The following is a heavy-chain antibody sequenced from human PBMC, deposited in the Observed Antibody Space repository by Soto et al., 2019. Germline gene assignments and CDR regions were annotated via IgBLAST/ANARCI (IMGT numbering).Heavy chain of an antibody. J-gene: IGHJ4*02. CDR2: ISYGGGTT. V-gene: IGHV3-23*01. Sequence: EVQLLESGGGLVQPGGSLRLSCAASEFTFSTYAMSWVRQAPGKGLEWVSAISYGGGTTYYADYVKGRFTISRDNSKNTLYLQMNSLRPEDTAVYYCAKNPGSYDDSTGYHFDYWGQGTLVTVSS. CDR1: EFTFSTYA. CDR3: AKNPGSYDDSTGYHFDY. D-gene: IGHD3-22*01.